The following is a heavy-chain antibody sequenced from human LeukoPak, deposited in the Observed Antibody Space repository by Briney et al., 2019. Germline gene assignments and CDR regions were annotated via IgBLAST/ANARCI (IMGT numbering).Heavy chain of an antibody. J-gene: IGHJ3*01. Sequence: PGGSLRLSCAASGFTFSNYWMHWVRQAPGKGLVWVSRISGDESGSTYADSVKGRFTISRDNAKNTLYPQMNSLRAEDTAVYYCARVRVGGNRAFDVWGQGTTVTVSS. CDR1: GFTFSNYW. V-gene: IGHV3-74*01. CDR3: ARVRVGGNRAFDV. CDR2: ISGDESGS. D-gene: IGHD4-23*01.